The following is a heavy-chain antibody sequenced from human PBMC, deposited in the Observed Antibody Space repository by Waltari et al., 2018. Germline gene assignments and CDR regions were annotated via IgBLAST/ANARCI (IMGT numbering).Heavy chain of an antibody. CDR3: ARRVTMVREVMYRGYMDV. J-gene: IGHJ6*03. V-gene: IGHV4-34*01. CDR1: GGSFSGYY. D-gene: IGHD3-10*01. CDR2: INHSGRT. Sequence: QVQLQQWGAGLLKPSETLSLTCAVYGGSFSGYYWSWIRQPPGKGLEWIGEINHSGRTNYNPSLKSRVTISVDTTKNQCSLRLSSVTAADTAVNYCARRVTMVREVMYRGYMDVWGKGTTVTVSS.